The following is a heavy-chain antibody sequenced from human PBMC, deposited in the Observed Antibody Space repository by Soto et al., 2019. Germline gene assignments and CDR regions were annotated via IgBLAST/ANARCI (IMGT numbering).Heavy chain of an antibody. D-gene: IGHD3-16*02. Sequence: SVKVSCKASGYTFTRYYLHWVRQAPGQGLEWMGIINPSGGSTSYAQKFQGRVSMTRDTSTSTVYMELSSLRSEDTAVYYCARAMGMITFGGVIVPPLTYFDFWGQGTLVTVSS. CDR1: GYTFTRYY. J-gene: IGHJ4*02. V-gene: IGHV1-46*01. CDR3: ARAMGMITFGGVIVPPLTYFDF. CDR2: INPSGGST.